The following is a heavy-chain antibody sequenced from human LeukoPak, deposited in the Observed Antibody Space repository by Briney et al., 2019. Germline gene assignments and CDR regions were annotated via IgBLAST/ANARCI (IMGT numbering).Heavy chain of an antibody. Sequence: PGGSLRLSCAASGFTFSSYSMNWVRQAPGKGLEWVSSISSSSSYIYYADSVKGRFTISRDNAKNSLYLQMNSLRAEDTAVYYCARDLRSTSCSFDYWGQGTLVTVSS. CDR2: ISSSSSYI. CDR1: GFTFSSYS. V-gene: IGHV3-21*01. D-gene: IGHD2-2*01. J-gene: IGHJ4*02. CDR3: ARDLRSTSCSFDY.